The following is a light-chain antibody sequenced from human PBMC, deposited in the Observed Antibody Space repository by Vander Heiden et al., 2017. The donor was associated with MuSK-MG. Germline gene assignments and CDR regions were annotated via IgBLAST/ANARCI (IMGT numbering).Light chain of an antibody. V-gene: IGKV3-20*01. CDR3: QQYGSSVIT. J-gene: IGKJ5*01. CDR2: GAS. CDR1: QSVSSSY. Sequence: EIVLTQSPGTLSLSPAARAPLSCRASQSVSSSYLAWYQQKPGQAPRLLIYGASSRATGIPDRFSGSGSGTDFTLTISRLEPEDFAVYYCQQYGSSVITFGQGTRLEIK.